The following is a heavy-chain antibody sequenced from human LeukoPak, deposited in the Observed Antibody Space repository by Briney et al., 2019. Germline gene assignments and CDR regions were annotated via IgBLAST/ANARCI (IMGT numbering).Heavy chain of an antibody. CDR2: IYYSGRT. CDR1: GGSFSGYY. J-gene: IGHJ4*02. CDR3: ARRVGGGYCSSTSCYLDY. V-gene: IGHV4-34*01. D-gene: IGHD2-2*01. Sequence: SETLSLTCAVYGGSFSGYYWSWIRQPPGKGLEWIGSIYYSGRTYYNPSLKSRVTISVDTSKNQFSLTLSSVTAADTAVYYCARRVGGGYCSSTSCYLDYWGQGTLVTVSS.